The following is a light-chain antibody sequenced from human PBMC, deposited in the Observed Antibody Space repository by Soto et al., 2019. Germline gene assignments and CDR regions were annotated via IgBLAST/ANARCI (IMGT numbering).Light chain of an antibody. V-gene: IGLV1-47*01. J-gene: IGLJ2*01. CDR2: RNN. CDR3: AAWDDSLNAVV. CDR1: SSNIGSNY. Sequence: QSVLTQPPSASGTPGQRVTISCSGSSSNIGSNYVYWYHQLPGTAPKLVIYRNNQRPSGVPDRISGSKSGTSASLAISGLRSEDEADFYCAAWDDSLNAVVFGGGTKVTVL.